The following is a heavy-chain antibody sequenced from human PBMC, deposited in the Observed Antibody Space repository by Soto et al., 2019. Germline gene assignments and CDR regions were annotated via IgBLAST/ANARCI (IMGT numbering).Heavy chain of an antibody. CDR2: ISGSGSTT. Sequence: GGSLRLSCTASGFTFSDYYMSWIRQAPGKGLEWLAYISGSGSTTYYTDSVKGRFTISRDNSKNTLYLQMNSLRAEDTAVYYCAKEGMVRGVSDYWGQGTLVTVSS. V-gene: IGHV3-11*01. CDR3: AKEGMVRGVSDY. CDR1: GFTFSDYY. J-gene: IGHJ4*02. D-gene: IGHD3-10*01.